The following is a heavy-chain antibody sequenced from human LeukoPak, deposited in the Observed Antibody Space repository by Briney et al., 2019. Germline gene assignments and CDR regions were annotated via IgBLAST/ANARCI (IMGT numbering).Heavy chain of an antibody. V-gene: IGHV4-4*07. Sequence: SETLSLTCTVSGGSITSYYWSWIRQPAGEGLEWIGRIYTTGSTYYNHFLKSRVTMAVDTSKNQFSLRLSSVTAADTAVYYCARDGFYDSSGYYYNWVFDYWGQGTLVTVSS. J-gene: IGHJ4*02. D-gene: IGHD3-22*01. CDR1: GGSITSYY. CDR2: IYTTGST. CDR3: ARDGFYDSSGYYYNWVFDY.